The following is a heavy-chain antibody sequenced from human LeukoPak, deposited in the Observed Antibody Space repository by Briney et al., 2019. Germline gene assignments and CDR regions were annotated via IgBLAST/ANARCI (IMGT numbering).Heavy chain of an antibody. J-gene: IGHJ3*02. CDR1: RFSLRTSGVE. CDR3: ARTTVTTAFHI. D-gene: IGHD4-17*01. CDR2: IYWDDDK. Sequence: SGPTQVKPTQTLTLTSNFSRFSLRTSGVEVGWIRQPPGKALEWLALIYWDDDKRYSPSLKSRLTITKDTSKNQVVLTMTNMDPVDTATYYCARTTVTTAFHIWGQGTMVTVSS. V-gene: IGHV2-5*02.